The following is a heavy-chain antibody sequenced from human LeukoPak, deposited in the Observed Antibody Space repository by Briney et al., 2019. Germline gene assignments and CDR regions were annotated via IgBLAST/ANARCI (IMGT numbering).Heavy chain of an antibody. V-gene: IGHV4-39*07. CDR1: GGSISSSSYY. D-gene: IGHD3-9*01. CDR2: IYYSGST. Sequence: SETLSLTCTVSGGSISSSSYYWGWIRQPPGKGLEWIGSIYYSGSTYYNPSLKSRVTISVDTSKNQFSLKLTSVTAADTAVYYCARGWSVLTSYYYFDYWGQGILVTVSS. CDR3: ARGWSVLTSYYYFDY. J-gene: IGHJ4*02.